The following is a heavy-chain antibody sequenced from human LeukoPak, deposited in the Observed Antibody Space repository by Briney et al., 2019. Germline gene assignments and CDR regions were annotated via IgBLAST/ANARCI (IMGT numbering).Heavy chain of an antibody. J-gene: IGHJ4*02. D-gene: IGHD3-16*01. CDR3: ARDSLGIELDY. CDR1: GFTFSSYW. Sequence: GGSLRLSCAASGFTFSSYWMHWVRQAPGKWLVWVSRINSDGSSTSYADSVKGRFTISRDNAKNTLYLQMNSLRAEDTAVYYCARDSLGIELDYWGQGTLVTVSS. CDR2: INSDGSST. V-gene: IGHV3-74*01.